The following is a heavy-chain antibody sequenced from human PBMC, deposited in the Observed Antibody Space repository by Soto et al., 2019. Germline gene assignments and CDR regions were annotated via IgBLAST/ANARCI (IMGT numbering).Heavy chain of an antibody. D-gene: IGHD3-10*01. Sequence: TLSLTCTVSGGSISSGGYYWSWIRQHPGKGLEWIGYIYYSGSTYYNPSLKSRVTISVDTSKNQFSLKLSSVTAADTAVYYCARGRASMVRGVIISNWFDPWGQGTLVTVSS. CDR3: ARGRASMVRGVIISNWFDP. J-gene: IGHJ5*02. CDR1: GGSISSGGYY. V-gene: IGHV4-31*03. CDR2: IYYSGST.